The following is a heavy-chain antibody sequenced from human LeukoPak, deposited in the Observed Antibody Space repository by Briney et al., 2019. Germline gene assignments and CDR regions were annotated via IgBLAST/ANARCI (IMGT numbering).Heavy chain of an antibody. CDR3: AKERLDP. CDR2: IRNDGSNK. J-gene: IGHJ5*02. Sequence: GGSLRLSCAASGFTFSSYGVHWVRQAPGKGLEWVAFIRNDGSNKYYGDSVKGRFTISRDPSKNTVYLQMDSLRPDDTALYYCAKERLDPWGQGTLVIVSS. CDR1: GFTFSSYG. V-gene: IGHV3-30*02.